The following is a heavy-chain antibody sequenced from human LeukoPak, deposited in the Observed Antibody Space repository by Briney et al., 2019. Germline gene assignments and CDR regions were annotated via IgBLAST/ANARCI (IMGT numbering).Heavy chain of an antibody. J-gene: IGHJ4*02. CDR3: ARDPPPYYYDSSGYSDY. Sequence: ASVAVSCKASGYTLTLYGISWVRQAPGRGRVCVGWIRDYNGNTNYAQKLQCRVTMATDTSTCTAYMELRSLRSDDKAVYYCARDPPPYYYDSSGYSDYWGQGTLVTVSS. CDR1: GYTLTLYG. CDR2: IRDYNGNT. V-gene: IGHV1-18*01. D-gene: IGHD3-22*01.